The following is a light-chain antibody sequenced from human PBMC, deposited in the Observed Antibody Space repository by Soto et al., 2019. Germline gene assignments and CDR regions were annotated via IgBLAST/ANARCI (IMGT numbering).Light chain of an antibody. J-gene: IGLJ2*01. CDR3: ASWDDRLGAVI. Sequence: QSVLTQPPSASGTPGQRVFISCSGSSSNIGGTNYAYWYQQLPGAAPKLLMHSNNLRPSGVPERISGSKSGTSASLASSGLRSEDEAVYYCASWDDRLGAVIFGGGTKVTGL. V-gene: IGLV1-47*02. CDR1: SSNIGGTNY. CDR2: SNN.